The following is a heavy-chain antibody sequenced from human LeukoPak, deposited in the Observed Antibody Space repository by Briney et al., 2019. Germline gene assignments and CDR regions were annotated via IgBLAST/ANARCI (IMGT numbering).Heavy chain of an antibody. CDR1: GYTFTDYY. CDR3: ARRYCSSTSCYYFDY. J-gene: IGHJ4*02. CDR2: INANRGGA. V-gene: IGHV1-2*02. D-gene: IGHD2-2*01. Sequence: ASVKVSCKASGYTFTDYYMHWVRQAPGQGLEWMGWINANRGGANYAQRFQGRVTMTRDTSITTAYMELSRLKSDDTAVYCCARRYCSSTSCYYFDYWGQGTLVTVSS.